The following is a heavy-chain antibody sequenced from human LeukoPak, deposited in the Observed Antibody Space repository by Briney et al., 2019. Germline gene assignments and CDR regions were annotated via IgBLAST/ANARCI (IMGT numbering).Heavy chain of an antibody. V-gene: IGHV1-2*02. Sequence: GASVKLSCKASGYTFTGYYMHWGRQAPGQELEWMGWINPNSGGTNYAQKFQGRVTMTRDTSISTAYMELSRLRSDDTAVYYCAREEGREGSSWTDYWGQGTLVTVSS. CDR3: AREEGREGSSWTDY. D-gene: IGHD6-13*01. CDR1: GYTFTGYY. J-gene: IGHJ4*02. CDR2: INPNSGGT.